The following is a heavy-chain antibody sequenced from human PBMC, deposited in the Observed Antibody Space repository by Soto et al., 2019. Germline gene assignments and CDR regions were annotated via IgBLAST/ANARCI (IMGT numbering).Heavy chain of an antibody. J-gene: IGHJ4*02. D-gene: IGHD2-2*03. CDR3: ARDDGYCSSTSCYDGFDY. V-gene: IGHV3-21*01. Sequence: EVQLVESGGGLVKPGGSLRLSCAASGFTFSSYSMNWVRQAPGKGLEWVSSISSSSSYIYYADSVKGRFTISRDNAKNSLYLQMNSLRAEDTAVYYCARDDGYCSSTSCYDGFDYWGQGTLVTVSS. CDR2: ISSSSSYI. CDR1: GFTFSSYS.